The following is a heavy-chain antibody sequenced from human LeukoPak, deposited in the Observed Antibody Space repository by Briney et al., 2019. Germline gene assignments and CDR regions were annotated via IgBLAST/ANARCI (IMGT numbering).Heavy chain of an antibody. V-gene: IGHV4-34*01. J-gene: IGHJ4*02. Sequence: SETLSLTCAVYGGSFRGYYWSWIRQPPGKGLEWIGEINHSGSTNYNPSLKSRVTISVDTSKNQFSLKLSSVTAADTAVYYCARGDSSGWYPASSYSFDYWGQGTLVTVSS. CDR1: GGSFRGYY. CDR2: INHSGST. D-gene: IGHD6-19*01. CDR3: ARGDSSGWYPASSYSFDY.